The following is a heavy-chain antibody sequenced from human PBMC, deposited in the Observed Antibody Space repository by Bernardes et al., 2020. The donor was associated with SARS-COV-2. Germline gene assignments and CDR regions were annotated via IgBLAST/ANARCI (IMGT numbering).Heavy chain of an antibody. CDR1: GFTFSSYA. V-gene: IGHV3-23*01. Sequence: GGSLRLSCAASGFTFSSYAMSWVRQAPGKGLEWVSAISGSGGSTYYADSVKGRFTISRDNSKNTLYLQMNSLRAEDTAVYYCAKDLGVPLYYYDSSGFYFDYWGQGTLVTVSS. CDR2: ISGSGGST. J-gene: IGHJ4*02. D-gene: IGHD3-22*01. CDR3: AKDLGVPLYYYDSSGFYFDY.